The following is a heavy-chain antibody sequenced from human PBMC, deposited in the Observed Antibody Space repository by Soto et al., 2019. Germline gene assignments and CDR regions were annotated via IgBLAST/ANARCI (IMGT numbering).Heavy chain of an antibody. CDR2: ISYDGSNK. J-gene: IGHJ4*02. D-gene: IGHD3-22*01. V-gene: IGHV3-30-3*01. CDR3: ARAASYYYDSSGYYYAVPFDY. Sequence: GGSLRLSCGASGFTFISYAMHWVRQAPGKGLEWVAVISYDGSNKYYADSVKGRFTISRDNSKNTLYLQMNSLRAEDTAVYYCARAASYYYDSSGYYYAVPFDYWGQGTLVTVSS. CDR1: GFTFISYA.